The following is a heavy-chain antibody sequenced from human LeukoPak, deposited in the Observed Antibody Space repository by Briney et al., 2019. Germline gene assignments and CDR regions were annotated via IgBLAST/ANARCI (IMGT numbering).Heavy chain of an antibody. CDR3: AKAMAGSTYYFDS. CDR1: GFTFSSYA. CDR2: ISASGGST. V-gene: IGHV3-23*01. D-gene: IGHD6-19*01. J-gene: IGHJ4*02. Sequence: GGSLRLSCAASGFTFSSYAMNWVRQAPGTGLEWVSAISASGGSTYYADSVKGRFTISRDTSKNTLYLQMSSLRGEDTAVYYCAKAMAGSTYYFDSWGQGTLVTVSS.